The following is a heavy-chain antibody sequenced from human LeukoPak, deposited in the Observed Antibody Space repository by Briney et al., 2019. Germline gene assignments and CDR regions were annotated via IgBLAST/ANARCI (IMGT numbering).Heavy chain of an antibody. Sequence: PGRSLRLSCAASGFTFSTYAMNWVRQAPGKGLEWVAVISYDGSNKYYADSVKGRFTISRDNSKNTLDLQMNSLRAEDTAVYYCARAGGSSTWYVXYFQHWGQGTLVTVSS. CDR2: ISYDGSNK. J-gene: IGHJ1*01. CDR1: GFTFSTYA. V-gene: IGHV3-30-3*01. D-gene: IGHD6-13*01. CDR3: ARAGGSSTWYVXYFQH.